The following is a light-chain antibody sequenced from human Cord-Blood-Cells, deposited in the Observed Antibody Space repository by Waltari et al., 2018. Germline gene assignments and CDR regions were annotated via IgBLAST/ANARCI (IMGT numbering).Light chain of an antibody. CDR3: AAWDDSLNGQV. Sequence: SVLTQPPSASGTPGQRATISCSGSSSNTGSNTVTWYQQLPGPAPKLLIYSTNQRPSGVPDRFSGSKSGTSASLAISGLQSEDEADYYCAAWDDSLNGQVFGGGTKLTVL. J-gene: IGLJ3*02. CDR1: SSNTGSNT. V-gene: IGLV1-44*01. CDR2: STN.